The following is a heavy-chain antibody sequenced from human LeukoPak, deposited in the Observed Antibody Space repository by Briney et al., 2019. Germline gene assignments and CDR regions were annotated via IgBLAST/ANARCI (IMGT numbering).Heavy chain of an antibody. J-gene: IGHJ3*02. Sequence: PGGSLRLSCAASGFTLSSYAMHWARQAPGKGLEWVAVISYDGSNKYYADSVKGRFTISRDNSKNTLYLQMNSLRAEDTAVYYCARAPYSSSWYVVAFDIWGQGTMVTVSS. CDR2: ISYDGSNK. CDR1: GFTLSSYA. CDR3: ARAPYSSSWYVVAFDI. D-gene: IGHD6-13*01. V-gene: IGHV3-30-3*01.